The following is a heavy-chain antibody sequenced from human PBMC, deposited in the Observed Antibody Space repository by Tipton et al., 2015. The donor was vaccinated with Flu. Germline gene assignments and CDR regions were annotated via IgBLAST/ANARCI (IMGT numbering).Heavy chain of an antibody. D-gene: IGHD3-10*01. CDR3: ATSSGYRSRGGAFDI. V-gene: IGHV1-2*02. CDR1: GYTFTDFF. Sequence: QVQLVQSGAEVKTPGASVKVSCKASGYTFTDFFIHWVRQAPGQGLEWMGWMHPSSGATYYAQKLQGRVTMTRDTSINTAYMELTSLTSDDTAVYYCATSSGYRSRGGAFDIWGQGSMVTVSS. CDR2: MHPSSGAT. J-gene: IGHJ3*02.